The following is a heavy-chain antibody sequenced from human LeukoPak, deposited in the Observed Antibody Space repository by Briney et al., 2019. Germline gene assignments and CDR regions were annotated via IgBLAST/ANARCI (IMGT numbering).Heavy chain of an antibody. CDR3: ARERWLPWFDP. CDR2: IGSYNGNT. Sequence: ASVKVSCKASGYTFNRYGISWVRQAPGQGLEWMGWIGSYNGNTNYAQKLQGRVTMTTDTSTSTAYMELRSLRSDDTAVYYCARERWLPWFDPWGQGTLVTVSS. V-gene: IGHV1-18*01. CDR1: GYTFNRYG. J-gene: IGHJ5*02. D-gene: IGHD4-23*01.